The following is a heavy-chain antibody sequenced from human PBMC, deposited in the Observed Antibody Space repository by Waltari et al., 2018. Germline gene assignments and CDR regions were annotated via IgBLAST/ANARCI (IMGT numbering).Heavy chain of an antibody. J-gene: IGHJ3*01. Sequence: VQLVQSGGEVKKPGASVRVSCKASGYTFSIYGITWVRQAPGQGLEWLGWISTDNGNRNYSQKLQGRVSMTTDTHTTTAYMDLRSLRSDDTAIYYCIRGGPWRLVQGNAFDFWGQGTLVTVSS. CDR3: IRGGPWRLVQGNAFDF. CDR2: ISTDNGNR. D-gene: IGHD6-6*01. CDR1: GYTFSIYG. V-gene: IGHV1-18*01.